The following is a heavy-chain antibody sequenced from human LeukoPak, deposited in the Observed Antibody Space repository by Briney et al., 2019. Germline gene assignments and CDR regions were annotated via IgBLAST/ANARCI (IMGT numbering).Heavy chain of an antibody. Sequence: PGRSLRLSCAASGFTFSSYGMHWVRQAPGKGLEWVAVISYDGSNKYYADSVKGRFTISRHNSKNTLYLQMNSLRAEDTAVYYCAKGAVKGSYFDALDYWGQGTLVTVSS. D-gene: IGHD1-26*01. CDR3: AKGAVKGSYFDALDY. V-gene: IGHV3-30*18. J-gene: IGHJ4*02. CDR2: ISYDGSNK. CDR1: GFTFSSYG.